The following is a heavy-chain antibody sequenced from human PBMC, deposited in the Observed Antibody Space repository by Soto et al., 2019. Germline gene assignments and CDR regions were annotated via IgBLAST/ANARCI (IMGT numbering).Heavy chain of an antibody. CDR1: GYSFTSYG. J-gene: IGHJ6*02. CDR2: IRPYNGRT. Sequence: ASVKVSCKASGYSFTSYGIGWVRQVPGEGLDWMRWIRPYNGRTNYEQSAKGRVVMTTDISTNTVYLEMRSLRSDDSAIYYCGRCRTDSYAMDVWGQGTTVTVSS. D-gene: IGHD5-18*01. CDR3: GRCRTDSYAMDV. V-gene: IGHV1-18*01.